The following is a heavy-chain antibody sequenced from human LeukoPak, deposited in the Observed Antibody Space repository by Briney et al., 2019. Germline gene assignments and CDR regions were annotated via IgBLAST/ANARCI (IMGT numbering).Heavy chain of an antibody. CDR3: ASSPFHDYGDYSDY. J-gene: IGHJ4*02. D-gene: IGHD4-17*01. V-gene: IGHV3-7*01. CDR1: GFTFTDYW. CDR2: INEYGTAK. Sequence: PGGSLRLSCEVSGFTFTDYWLTWVRQAPGKGLEWLATINEYGTAKYYVDSVKGRFTISRDNAKNSVFLQMNSLRAEDTAVYYCASSPFHDYGDYSDYWGQGTLVTVSS.